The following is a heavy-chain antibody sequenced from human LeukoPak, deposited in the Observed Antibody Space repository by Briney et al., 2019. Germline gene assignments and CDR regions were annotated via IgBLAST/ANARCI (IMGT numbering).Heavy chain of an antibody. J-gene: IGHJ4*02. CDR3: ARRAGDYSHPYDY. V-gene: IGHV3-53*01. D-gene: IGHD3-22*01. Sequence: GGSLRLSCAASGFTFSSYEMNWVRQAPGKGLEWVSFIYSGGNTHNSDSVKGRFTISRDNFKNTLYLQMNTLRAEDTAVYYCARRAGDYSHPYDYWGQGTLVTVSS. CDR2: IYSGGNT. CDR1: GFTFSSYE.